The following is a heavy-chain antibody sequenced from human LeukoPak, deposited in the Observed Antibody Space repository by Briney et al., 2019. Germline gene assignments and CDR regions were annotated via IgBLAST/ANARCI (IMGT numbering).Heavy chain of an antibody. CDR1: GGSISSSSYY. J-gene: IGHJ4*02. CDR3: ARDTSGYKGPHFDY. V-gene: IGHV4-39*02. Sequence: SETLSLTCTVSGGSISSSSYYWGWIRQPPGKGLEWIGTIYYSGGTYYNPSLKSRVTISVDTSKNQFSLKLSSVTAADTAVYYCARDTSGYKGPHFDYWGQGTLVTVSS. D-gene: IGHD3-3*01. CDR2: IYYSGGT.